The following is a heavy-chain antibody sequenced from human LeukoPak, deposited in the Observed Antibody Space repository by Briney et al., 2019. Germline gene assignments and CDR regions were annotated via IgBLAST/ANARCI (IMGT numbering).Heavy chain of an antibody. CDR1: GGTFSSYA. CDR3: ARHGDYDILTGYFDY. CDR2: IIPIFGTA. Sequence: ASVKVSCKASGGTFSSYAISWVRQAPGQGLEWMGGIIPIFGTANYAQKFQGRVTITADESTSTAYMELSSLRSEDTAVYYCARHGDYDILTGYFDYWGQGTLVTVSS. D-gene: IGHD3-9*01. V-gene: IGHV1-69*13. J-gene: IGHJ4*02.